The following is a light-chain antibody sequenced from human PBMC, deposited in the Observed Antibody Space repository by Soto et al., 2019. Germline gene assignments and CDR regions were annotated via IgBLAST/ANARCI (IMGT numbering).Light chain of an antibody. CDR1: QSVSNNY. Sequence: EIVLTQSPGTLSLSPGERATLSCRASQSVSNNYLAWYQQKPGQAPRLLISGASSRATGIPDRVSGSGSGTDFTLTISRLEPEDFAVYYCHQYGSSPRTFGQGTKVDIK. J-gene: IGKJ1*01. CDR2: GAS. CDR3: HQYGSSPRT. V-gene: IGKV3-20*01.